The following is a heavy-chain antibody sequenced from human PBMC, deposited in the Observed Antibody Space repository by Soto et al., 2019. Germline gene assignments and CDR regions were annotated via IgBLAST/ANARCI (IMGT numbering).Heavy chain of an antibody. Sequence: QITLKESGPTLVKPTQTLTLTCTFSGFSLSTTEVGVAWIRQPPGKALEWLALIYLDDDKRYSPSLKSRLTITTDSANHQLVLIITTLDPVDTATYYWAHCFDWYYFDHWGQGTLVTVSS. D-gene: IGHD3-9*01. J-gene: IGHJ4*02. CDR3: AHCFDWYYFDH. V-gene: IGHV2-5*02. CDR2: IYLDDDK. CDR1: GFSLSTTEVG.